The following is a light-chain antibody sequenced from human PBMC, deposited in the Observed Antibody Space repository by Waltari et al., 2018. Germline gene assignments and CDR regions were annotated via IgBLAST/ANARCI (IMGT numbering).Light chain of an antibody. Sequence: IVLTQSPGTLSLSPGERATLSCRASQSFSSSSLAWYQQKPGQAPRLLIYAASNRATGVPDRFSGSGSGTDFTLTISRLESEDVAVYYCQQSGTSPRTFGPGTKVEIK. CDR3: QQSGTSPRT. CDR1: QSFSSSS. J-gene: IGKJ1*01. V-gene: IGKV3-20*01. CDR2: AAS.